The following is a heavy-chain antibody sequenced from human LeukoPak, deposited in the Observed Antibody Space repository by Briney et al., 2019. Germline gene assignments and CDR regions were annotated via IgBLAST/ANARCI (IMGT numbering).Heavy chain of an antibody. CDR3: ARYSGSFFDY. J-gene: IGHJ4*02. D-gene: IGHD3-10*01. V-gene: IGHV4-39*01. CDR1: GGSISSGSHY. CDR2: ISESGTT. Sequence: PSETLSLTCTVSGGSISSGSHYWAWIRQPQGKGLEWLATISESGTTYYNPSLKSRVTRSVDTSKNHFSLRLGSVTAADMAVYYCARYSGSFFDYWGQGTLVTVSS.